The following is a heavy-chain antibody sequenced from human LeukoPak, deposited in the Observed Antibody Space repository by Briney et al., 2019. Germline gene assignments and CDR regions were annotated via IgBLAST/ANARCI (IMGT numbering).Heavy chain of an antibody. Sequence: SETLSLTCTVSGGSLSGHYWSWIRQPPGKRLEWIGYVSYTGRTKYNPSLQSRVTISIDTSKNQFSLKLSSVTAADTAVYYCARGAPYDSSGYYYDEDAFDIWGQGTMVTVSS. V-gene: IGHV4-59*08. CDR3: ARGAPYDSSGYYYDEDAFDI. CDR2: VSYTGRT. J-gene: IGHJ3*02. D-gene: IGHD3-22*01. CDR1: GGSLSGHY.